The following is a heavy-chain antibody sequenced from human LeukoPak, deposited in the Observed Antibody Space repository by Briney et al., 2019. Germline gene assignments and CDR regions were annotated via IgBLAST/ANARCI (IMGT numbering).Heavy chain of an antibody. V-gene: IGHV3-48*03. CDR1: GLTFSSYE. D-gene: IGHD6-19*01. Sequence: GGSLRLSCAASGLTFSSYEMNWVRQAPGKGLEWVSYISSSGSTIYYADSVTGRFTISRDNANNSLYLQMKSLRVGDTAVYYCARVRAGAGDAFDIWGQGTMVTVSS. CDR2: ISSSGSTI. CDR3: ARVRAGAGDAFDI. J-gene: IGHJ3*02.